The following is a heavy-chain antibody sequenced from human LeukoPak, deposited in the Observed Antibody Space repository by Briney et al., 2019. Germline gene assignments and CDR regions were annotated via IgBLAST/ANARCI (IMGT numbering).Heavy chain of an antibody. CDR2: ISGSGNRT. V-gene: IGHV3-23*01. CDR1: GFTFSTYA. CDR3: AKEKTARYISGWSFDY. D-gene: IGHD6-19*01. J-gene: IGHJ4*02. Sequence: GGSLRLSCAASGFTFSTYAMTWVRQAPGKGLEWVSAISGSGNRTYYADSVKDRFTISRDNSKNTLYLQMNSLSAEDTAVYYCAKEKTARYISGWSFDYWGQGTLVTVSS.